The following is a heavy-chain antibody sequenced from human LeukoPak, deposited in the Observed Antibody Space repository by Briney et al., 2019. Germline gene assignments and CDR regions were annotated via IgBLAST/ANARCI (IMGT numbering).Heavy chain of an antibody. CDR3: ASALVPAAIGGDAFDI. CDR2: IIPIFGTA. CDR1: GGTFSSYA. V-gene: IGHV1-69*05. J-gene: IGHJ3*02. D-gene: IGHD2-2*02. Sequence: GASVKVSCKASGGTFSSYAISWVRQAPGQGLEWMGGIIPIFGTANYAQKFQGRVTITTDESTSTAYMELSSLRSEDTAVYYCASALVPAAIGGDAFDIWGQGTMVTVSS.